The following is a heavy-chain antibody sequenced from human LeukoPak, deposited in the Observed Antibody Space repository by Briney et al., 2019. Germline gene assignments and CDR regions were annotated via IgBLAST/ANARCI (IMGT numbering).Heavy chain of an antibody. CDR1: GFTFSDYW. V-gene: IGHV3-74*01. D-gene: IGHD3-22*01. CDR3: VRAYFYSRNFDF. Sequence: GGSLRLSCAASGFTFSDYWTHWVRQAPGKGLVWVSRINSDGSSTTYADSVKGRFTISRDSAKNTLYLQMNSLRAEDTAIYYCVRAYFYSRNFDFWGQGTLVTVSS. CDR2: INSDGSST. J-gene: IGHJ4*02.